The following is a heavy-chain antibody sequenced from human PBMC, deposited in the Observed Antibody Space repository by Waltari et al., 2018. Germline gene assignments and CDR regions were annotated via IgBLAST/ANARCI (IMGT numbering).Heavy chain of an antibody. D-gene: IGHD2-15*01. Sequence: QVQLQESGPGLVKPSETLSLNCTGSGGPISNYYWSWVRQSPGKEPEWIGYIYSTGSTDYNPSLKSRVTMSVDTSKNQFSLRLTSVSAADTAVYFCARGGGYGGSIFDHWGRGTLVTVSS. CDR1: GGPISNYY. J-gene: IGHJ4*02. V-gene: IGHV4-59*01. CDR2: IYSTGST. CDR3: ARGGGYGGSIFDH.